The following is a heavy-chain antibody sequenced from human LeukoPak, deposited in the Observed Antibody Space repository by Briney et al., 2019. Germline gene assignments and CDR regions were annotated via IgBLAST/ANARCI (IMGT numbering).Heavy chain of an antibody. V-gene: IGHV4-38-2*02. J-gene: IGHJ6*03. D-gene: IGHD4-17*01. CDR2: IYRSGST. CDR3: ARGTYGYYMDV. CDR1: NYSISNSLY. Sequence: SETLSLTCSGSNYSISNSLYWGWLRQPPGKGLEWIGSIYRSGSTFYNPSLKSRVTISLDTSKNQFSLKLSSVTAADTAVYFCARGTYGYYMDVWGKGSTVTVSS.